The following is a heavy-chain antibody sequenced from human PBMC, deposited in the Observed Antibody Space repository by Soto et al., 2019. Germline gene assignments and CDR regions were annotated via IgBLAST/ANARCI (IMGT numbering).Heavy chain of an antibody. Sequence: GGSLRLSCAASGFTFSSYWMHWVRQAPGKGLVWVSRINSDGSSTSYADSVKGRFTISRDNAKNTLYLQMNSLRAEDTAVYYCAREVRSPPLRYYYDSGDFDYWGQGTLVTVSS. V-gene: IGHV3-74*01. J-gene: IGHJ4*02. CDR1: GFTFSSYW. D-gene: IGHD3-22*01. CDR2: INSDGSST. CDR3: AREVRSPPLRYYYDSGDFDY.